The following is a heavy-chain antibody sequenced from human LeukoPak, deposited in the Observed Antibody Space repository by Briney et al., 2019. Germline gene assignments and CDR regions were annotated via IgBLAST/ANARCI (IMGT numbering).Heavy chain of an antibody. V-gene: IGHV3-23*01. CDR3: ARDTIVGATSPYFDY. J-gene: IGHJ4*02. CDR1: GFTFSSYA. CDR2: ISGSGGST. Sequence: PGGSLRLSCAASGFTFSSYAMSWVRQAPGKGLEWVSAISGSGGSTYYADSVKGRFTISRDNSKNTLYLQMNSLRAEDTAVYYCARDTIVGATSPYFDYWGQGTLVTVSS. D-gene: IGHD1-26*01.